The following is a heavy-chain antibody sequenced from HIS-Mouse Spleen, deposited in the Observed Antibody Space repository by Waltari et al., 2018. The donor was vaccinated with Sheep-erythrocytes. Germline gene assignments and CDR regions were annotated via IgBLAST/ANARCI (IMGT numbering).Heavy chain of an antibody. D-gene: IGHD7-27*01. CDR2: ISGSGGST. Sequence: EVQLLESGGGLVQPGGSLRLSCAASGFTFSSYAMSWVRQAPGRGREWVSAISGSGGSTYYADSVKGRFTISRDNSKNTLYLQMNSLRAEDTAVYYCAKWIKLGREGYFDYWGQGTLVTVSS. V-gene: IGHV3-23*01. CDR1: GFTFSSYA. J-gene: IGHJ4*02. CDR3: AKWIKLGREGYFDY.